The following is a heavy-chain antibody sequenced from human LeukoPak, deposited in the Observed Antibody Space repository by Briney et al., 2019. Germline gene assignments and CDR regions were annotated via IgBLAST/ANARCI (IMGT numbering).Heavy chain of an antibody. CDR2: ISTSGST. V-gene: IGHV4-4*07. D-gene: IGHD2-8*01. J-gene: IGHJ4*02. Sequence: PSETLSLTCTVSGGSISSYYWSWIRQPAGKGLEWIGRISTSGSTNYNPSLKSRVTMSVDTSKNQFSLKLSSVTAADTAVYYCARDVMAYATGTYYFDYWGQGTLVTVFS. CDR3: ARDVMAYATGTYYFDY. CDR1: GGSISSYY.